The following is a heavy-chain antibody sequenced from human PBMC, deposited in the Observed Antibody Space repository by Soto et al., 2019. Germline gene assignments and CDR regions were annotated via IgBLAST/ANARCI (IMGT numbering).Heavy chain of an antibody. CDR2: ISGSGGST. CDR3: AKEYYDKTESPYWFCP. J-gene: IGHJ5*02. Sequence: PWGSLRLSCAASGFTFSSYAMSWVRQAPGKGLEWVSAISGSGGSTYYADSVKGRFTISRDNSKNTLYPQMNSLRAEDTAVYYFAKEYYDKTESPYWFCPWGPGTLVTVSS. D-gene: IGHD3-22*01. CDR1: GFTFSSYA. V-gene: IGHV3-23*01.